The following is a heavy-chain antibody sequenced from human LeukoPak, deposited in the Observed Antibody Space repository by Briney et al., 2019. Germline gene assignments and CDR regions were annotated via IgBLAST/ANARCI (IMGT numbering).Heavy chain of an antibody. CDR3: AKGGTYYYYGMDV. J-gene: IGHJ6*04. D-gene: IGHD3-16*01. V-gene: IGHV4-59*01. CDR1: GGSISNYY. CDR2: IFYTGNT. Sequence: SETLSLTCNVSGGSISNYYWSWIRQPPGKGLEWIGYIFYTGNTNYNPSLNSRVTISVDTSKNQFSLRLISVTAADTAVYYCAKGGTYYYYGMDVWGKGTTVTVSS.